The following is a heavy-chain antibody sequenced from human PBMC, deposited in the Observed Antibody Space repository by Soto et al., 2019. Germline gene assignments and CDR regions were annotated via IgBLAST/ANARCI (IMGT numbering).Heavy chain of an antibody. Sequence: GGSLRLSCAASGFTFSTYSMNWVRQAPGKGLEWVSYISSSSSTIYYADSVKGRFTISRDNAKNSLYLQMNSLRAEDTAVYYCARHPERIAQIGWFVLWGQGTLVTVSS. J-gene: IGHJ5*02. V-gene: IGHV3-48*01. D-gene: IGHD6-13*01. CDR3: ARHPERIAQIGWFVL. CDR1: GFTFSTYS. CDR2: ISSSSSTI.